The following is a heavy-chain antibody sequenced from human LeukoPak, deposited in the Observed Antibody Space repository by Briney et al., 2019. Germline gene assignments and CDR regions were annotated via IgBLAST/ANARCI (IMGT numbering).Heavy chain of an antibody. CDR3: AHGAMYQLDY. V-gene: IGHV3-23*01. D-gene: IGHD2-2*01. J-gene: IGHJ4*02. CDR1: GFSFSSHG. Sequence: GGTLRLSCAGSGFSFSSHGMSWVRQAPGKGLEWVSGIIGGAGSTYYADSVKGRFTISGDNSKNTLFLQMNSLRAEDAAVYYCAHGAMYQLDYWGQGTLVTVSS. CDR2: IIGGAGST.